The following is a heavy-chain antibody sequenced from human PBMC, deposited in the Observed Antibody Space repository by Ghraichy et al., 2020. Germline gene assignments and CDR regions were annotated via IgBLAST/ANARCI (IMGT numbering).Heavy chain of an antibody. CDR1: GYTFTSYY. D-gene: IGHD2-2*02. J-gene: IGHJ6*02. V-gene: IGHV1-46*01. Sequence: ASVKVSCKASGYTFTSYYMHWVRQAPGQGLEWMGIINPSGGSTSYAQKFQGRVTMTRDTSTSTVYMELSSLRSEDTAVYYCASPYCSSTSCYIGYYYYGMDVWGQGTTVTVSS. CDR3: ASPYCSSTSCYIGYYYYGMDV. CDR2: INPSGGST.